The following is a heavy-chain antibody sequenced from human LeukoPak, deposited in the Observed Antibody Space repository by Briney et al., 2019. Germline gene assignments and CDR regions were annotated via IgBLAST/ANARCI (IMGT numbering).Heavy chain of an antibody. CDR1: GFTFDDYD. J-gene: IGHJ4*01. Sequence: GGSERLSCAASGFTFDDYDMSWARQAPGKGLEWVSGINWNGGSTGYADSVKGRFTISRDNGKNSLYLQMNSLRAEDTALYYCARLAGYYYGSGSAWRYYFDYWG. D-gene: IGHD3-10*01. V-gene: IGHV3-20*04. CDR3: ARLAGYYYGSGSAWRYYFDY. CDR2: INWNGGST.